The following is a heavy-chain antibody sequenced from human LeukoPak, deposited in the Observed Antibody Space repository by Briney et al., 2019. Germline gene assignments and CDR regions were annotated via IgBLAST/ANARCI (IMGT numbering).Heavy chain of an antibody. Sequence: NPSETLSLTCTVSGGSISSSSYYWGWIRQPPGKGLEWIGSIYYSGSTNYNPSLKSRVTISVDKSKNQFSLKLSSVTAADTAVYYCARIAAAGHGGRDYWGQGTLVTVSS. CDR2: IYYSGST. CDR3: ARIAAAGHGGRDY. CDR1: GGSISSSSYY. D-gene: IGHD6-13*01. V-gene: IGHV4-39*07. J-gene: IGHJ4*02.